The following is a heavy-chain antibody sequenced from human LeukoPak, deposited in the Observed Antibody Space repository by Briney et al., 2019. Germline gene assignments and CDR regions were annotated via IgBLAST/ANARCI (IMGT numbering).Heavy chain of an antibody. CDR3: ARGLAAAWYPYYYYYGMDV. Sequence: GGSLRLSCAASGFTFSSYWMHWVRQAPGKGLVWVSRINTDGSSTSYADSVKGRFTISRDNAKNTLYLQMNSLRAEDTAVYYCARGLAAAWYPYYYYYGMDVWGQGTTVTVSS. D-gene: IGHD6-13*01. J-gene: IGHJ6*02. CDR2: INTDGSST. CDR1: GFTFSSYW. V-gene: IGHV3-74*01.